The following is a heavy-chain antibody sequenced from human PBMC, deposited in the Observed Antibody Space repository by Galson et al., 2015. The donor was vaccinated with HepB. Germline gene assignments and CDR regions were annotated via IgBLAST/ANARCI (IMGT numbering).Heavy chain of an antibody. D-gene: IGHD2-2*01. J-gene: IGHJ3*02. CDR3: ARVLVVPAATDAFDI. V-gene: IGHV3-11*01. Sequence: SLRLSCAASGFTFSDYYMSWIRQAPGKGLEWVSYISSSGSTIYYADSVKGRFTISRDNAKNSLYLQMNSLRAEDTAVYYCARVLVVPAATDAFDIWGQWTMVTVSS. CDR2: ISSSGSTI. CDR1: GFTFSDYY.